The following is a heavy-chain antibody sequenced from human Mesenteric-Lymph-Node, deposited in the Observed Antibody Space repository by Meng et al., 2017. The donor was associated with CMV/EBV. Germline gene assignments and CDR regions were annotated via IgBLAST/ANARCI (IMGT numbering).Heavy chain of an antibody. CDR2: MNPNSGNT. J-gene: IGHJ4*02. Sequence: CKPSGYPFPSYDINWVRQATGQGLEWMGWMNPNSGNTGYAQKFQGRVTMTRNTSISTAYMELSSLRSEDTAVYYCARGDYYGSGSDYWGQGTLVTVSS. V-gene: IGHV1-8*01. D-gene: IGHD3-10*01. CDR1: GYPFPSYD. CDR3: ARGDYYGSGSDY.